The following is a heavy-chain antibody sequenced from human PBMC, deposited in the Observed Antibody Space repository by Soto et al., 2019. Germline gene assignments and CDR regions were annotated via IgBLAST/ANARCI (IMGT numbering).Heavy chain of an antibody. D-gene: IGHD3-16*02. Sequence: GESLKISCAASGFTIYNYAMHWVRQAPGKGLEWVALISYDGSYKYYADSVKGRFTISRDTSKNTLYLQMNSLRTEDTAVYYCAKDPLWGSYRYAAFEYWGQGTLVTVSS. V-gene: IGHV3-30*04. J-gene: IGHJ4*02. CDR1: GFTIYNYA. CDR2: ISYDGSYK. CDR3: AKDPLWGSYRYAAFEY.